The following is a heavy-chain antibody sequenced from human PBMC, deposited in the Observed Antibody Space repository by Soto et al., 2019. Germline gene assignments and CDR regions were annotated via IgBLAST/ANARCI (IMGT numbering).Heavy chain of an antibody. CDR1: GYTFTSYG. CDR3: ARDLHGDPYY. V-gene: IGHV1-18*01. D-gene: IGHD4-17*01. J-gene: IGHJ4*02. CDR2: ISAYNGNT. Sequence: QGQLVQSGAEVKKPGASVKVSCKDSGYTFTSYGISWVRQPPGQGLEWMGWISAYNGNTNYAQKLQGRVTRTTDTSTSTAYMELRSLSSEDAAVYYCARDLHGDPYYWGQGTMVTVSS.